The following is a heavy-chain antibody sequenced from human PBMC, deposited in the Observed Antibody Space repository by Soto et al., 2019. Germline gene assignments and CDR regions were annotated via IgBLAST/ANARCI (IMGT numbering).Heavy chain of an antibody. V-gene: IGHV3-21*01. CDR2: ISSSSGHI. D-gene: IGHD3-22*01. CDR1: GFTFSSYS. CDR3: ARGYYYDSSGYYVPDAFDI. J-gene: IGHJ3*02. Sequence: LRLSCAASGFTFSSYSMNWVRQAPGRGLEWVSSISSSSGHIYYADSVKGRFTISRDNAKNSLYLQMNSLRAEDTAVYYCARGYYYDSSGYYVPDAFDIWGQGTMVTVSS.